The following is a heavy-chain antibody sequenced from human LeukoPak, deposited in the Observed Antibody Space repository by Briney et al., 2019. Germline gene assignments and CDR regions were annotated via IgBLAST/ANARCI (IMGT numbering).Heavy chain of an antibody. CDR2: IYYSGST. CDR3: VRARVAGVIGT. CDR1: GGSISSYY. Sequence: PSETLSLTCTVSGGSISSYYWSWIRQPPGKGLEWIGYIYYSGSTNYNPSLKSRVTISVDTSKNQFSLKLSSVTAADTAVYYCVRARVAGVIGTWGQGTLVTVSS. D-gene: IGHD6-19*01. V-gene: IGHV4-59*01. J-gene: IGHJ5*02.